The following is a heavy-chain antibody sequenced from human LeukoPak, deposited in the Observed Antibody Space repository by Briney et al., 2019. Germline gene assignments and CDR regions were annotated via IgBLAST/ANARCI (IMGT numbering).Heavy chain of an antibody. V-gene: IGHV4-34*01. CDR3: ARGRDYYDSSGYLGD. Sequence: PSETLSLTCAVYGGSFSGYYWSWIRQPPGKGLEWIGEINHSGSTNYNPSLKSRVTISVDTSKNQFSLKLSSVTAAHTAVYYCARGRDYYDSSGYLGDWGQGTLVTVSS. CDR1: GGSFSGYY. CDR2: INHSGST. J-gene: IGHJ4*02. D-gene: IGHD3-22*01.